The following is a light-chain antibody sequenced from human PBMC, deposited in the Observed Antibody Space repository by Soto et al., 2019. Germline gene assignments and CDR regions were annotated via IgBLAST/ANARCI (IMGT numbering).Light chain of an antibody. Sequence: DIQMTQSPSTLSASIGDRVTITCRASQTISTFLAWYQQKPGKAPHLLIYGASSLQSGVPSRFSGSGSGTEFTLSISSLQPDDLATYYCQQSITLWTFGQGTKVDLK. V-gene: IGKV1-5*01. CDR1: QTISTF. J-gene: IGKJ1*01. CDR2: GAS. CDR3: QQSITLWT.